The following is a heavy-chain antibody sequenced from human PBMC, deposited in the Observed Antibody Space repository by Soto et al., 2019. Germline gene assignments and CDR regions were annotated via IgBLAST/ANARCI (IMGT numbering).Heavy chain of an antibody. D-gene: IGHD3-16*01. CDR2: MNAKSGDT. Sequence: GASAKVSCKASGYTFSDFDINWLRQASGQGPEWMGWMNAKSGDTFFAQRFQGKFNMTWDTSLSTAYMEVGSLTSDDTAMYYCARGNPFNYAGFDVWGQGTTVTVSS. CDR3: ARGNPFNYAGFDV. CDR1: GYTFSDFD. J-gene: IGHJ6*02. V-gene: IGHV1-8*01.